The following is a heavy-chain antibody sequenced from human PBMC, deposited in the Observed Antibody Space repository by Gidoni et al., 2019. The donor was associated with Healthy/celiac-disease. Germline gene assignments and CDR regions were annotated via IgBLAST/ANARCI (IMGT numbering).Heavy chain of an antibody. Sequence: SSYGMHWVRQAPGKGLEWVAVISYDGSNKYYADSVKGRFTISRDNSKNTLYLQMNSLRAEDTAVYYCAKAEGMDVWGQGTTVTVSS. V-gene: IGHV3-30*18. CDR3: AKAEGMDV. J-gene: IGHJ6*02. CDR2: ISYDGSNK. CDR1: SSYG.